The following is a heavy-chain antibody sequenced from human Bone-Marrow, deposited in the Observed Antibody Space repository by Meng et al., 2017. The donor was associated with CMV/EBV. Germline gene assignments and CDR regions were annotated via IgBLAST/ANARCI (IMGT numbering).Heavy chain of an antibody. J-gene: IGHJ4*02. Sequence: GESLKISCAASGFTLTRNWMTWVRQAPGKGLEWVANINEDGTDKNYLDSVKGRFTISRDNVKKSLYLQMNSLRAEDTAVYYCARDHRSVWGQGTLVTVSS. CDR3: ARDHRSV. V-gene: IGHV3-7*01. CDR1: GFTLTRNW. CDR2: INEDGTDK. D-gene: IGHD6-19*01.